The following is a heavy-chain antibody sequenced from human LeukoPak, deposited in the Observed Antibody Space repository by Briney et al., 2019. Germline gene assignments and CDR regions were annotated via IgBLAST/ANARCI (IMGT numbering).Heavy chain of an antibody. CDR2: IYTSGST. Sequence: PSETLSLTCTVSGGSISSYYWSWIRQPTGKGLEWIGRIYTSGSTNYNPSLKSRVTMSVGTSKNQFSLKLSSVTAADTAVYYCAREALMNVVVPAAIRYYYYGMDVWGQGTTVTVSS. CDR1: GGSISSYY. D-gene: IGHD2-2*02. CDR3: AREALMNVVVPAAIRYYYYGMDV. V-gene: IGHV4-4*07. J-gene: IGHJ6*02.